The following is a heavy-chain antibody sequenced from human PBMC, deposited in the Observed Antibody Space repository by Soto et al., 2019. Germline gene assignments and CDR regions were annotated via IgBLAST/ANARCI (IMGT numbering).Heavy chain of an antibody. D-gene: IGHD3-9*01. V-gene: IGHV1-18*01. Sequence: GASVKVSCKASGYTFTSYCISWVRQAPGQGLEWMGWISAYNGNTNYAQKLQGRVTMTTDTSTSTAYMELRSLRSDDTAVYYCARAPPLRYFDGTSDYWGQGTLVTVSS. CDR2: ISAYNGNT. CDR3: ARAPPLRYFDGTSDY. CDR1: GYTFTSYC. J-gene: IGHJ4*02.